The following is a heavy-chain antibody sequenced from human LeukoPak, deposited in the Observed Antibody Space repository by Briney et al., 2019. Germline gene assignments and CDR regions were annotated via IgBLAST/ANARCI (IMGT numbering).Heavy chain of an antibody. D-gene: IGHD3-10*01. J-gene: IGHJ4*02. CDR2: ISYDGSNK. CDR1: GFTFSSYA. CDR3: AKDNGDMVRGVIINSFDY. V-gene: IGHV3-30*04. Sequence: PGRSLRLSCAASGFTFSSYAMHWVRQAPGKGLEWVAVISYDGSNKYYADSVKGRFTISRDNSKNTLYLQMNSLRAEDTAVYYCAKDNGDMVRGVIINSFDYWGQGTLVTVSS.